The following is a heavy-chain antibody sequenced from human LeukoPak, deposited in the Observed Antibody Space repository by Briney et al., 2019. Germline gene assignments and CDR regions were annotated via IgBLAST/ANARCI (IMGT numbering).Heavy chain of an antibody. CDR3: VRQSQIYDF. CDR2: IYYSGTT. Sequence: SETLSLTCTVSGGSISSSYWSWIRQPPGKGLEWLGYIYYSGTTNYNPSLKSRVTMSIETSKNQFSPNLRSVTAADTAVYYCVRQSQIYDFWGQGTLVTVSS. J-gene: IGHJ4*02. D-gene: IGHD2/OR15-2a*01. V-gene: IGHV4-59*08. CDR1: GGSISSSY.